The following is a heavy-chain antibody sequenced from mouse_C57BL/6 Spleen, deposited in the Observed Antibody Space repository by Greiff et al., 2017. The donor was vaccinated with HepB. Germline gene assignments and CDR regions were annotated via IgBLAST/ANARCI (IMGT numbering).Heavy chain of an antibody. CDR3: ATSIYYDYDGFAY. J-gene: IGHJ3*01. CDR1: GYTFTSYW. V-gene: IGHV1-55*01. Sequence: QVQLQQPGAELVKPGASVKMSCKASGYTFTSYWITWVKQRPGQGLEWIGDIYPGSGSTNYNEKFKSKATLTVDTSSSTAYMQLSSLTSEDSAVYYCATSIYYDYDGFAYWGQGTLVTVSA. CDR2: IYPGSGST. D-gene: IGHD2-4*01.